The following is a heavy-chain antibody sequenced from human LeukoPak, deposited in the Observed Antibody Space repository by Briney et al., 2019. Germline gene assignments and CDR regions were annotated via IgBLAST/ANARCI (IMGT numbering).Heavy chain of an antibody. D-gene: IGHD2-2*01. J-gene: IGHJ6*03. CDR2: IIPIFGTA. CDR1: VCTFSSYA. V-gene: IGHV1-69*13. CDR3: ARDGYAPNYYYMDD. Sequence: SVNVSCKGSVCTFSSYAISWLGPAPGKGLAWMGGIIPIFGTANYAQKFQGRVTITADESTSTAYMELSSLRSEDTAVYYCARDGYAPNYYYMDDWGKGTTVTVSS.